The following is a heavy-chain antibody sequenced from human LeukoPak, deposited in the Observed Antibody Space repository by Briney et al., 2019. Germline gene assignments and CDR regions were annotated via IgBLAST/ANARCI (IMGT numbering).Heavy chain of an antibody. D-gene: IGHD3-22*01. J-gene: IGHJ4*02. CDR2: TSAYNGNT. CDR3: ARGTMMVVGTFDY. CDR1: GYTFTNYG. V-gene: IGHV1-18*01. Sequence: ASVKVSCKASGYTFTNYGISWVRQAPGQGLEWMGWTSAYNGNTNYVQKLQGRVSMTTDTSTSTAYMELRSLRSDDKAVYYCARGTMMVVGTFDYWGQGTLVTVSS.